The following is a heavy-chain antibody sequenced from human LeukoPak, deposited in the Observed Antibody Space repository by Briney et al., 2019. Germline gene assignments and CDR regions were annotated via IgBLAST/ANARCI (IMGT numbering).Heavy chain of an antibody. CDR1: GFTFGDYA. D-gene: IGHD3-9*01. V-gene: IGHV3-49*04. J-gene: IGHJ4*02. CDR2: IRSKAYGGTT. CDR3: TRAGRHTYYDILTGYYL. Sequence: GGSLRLSCTASGFTFGDYAMSWVRQAPGKGLEWVGFIRSKAYGGTTEYAASVKGRFTISRDDSKSIAYLQMNSLKTEDTAVYYCTRAGRHTYYDILTGYYLGGQGTLVTVSS.